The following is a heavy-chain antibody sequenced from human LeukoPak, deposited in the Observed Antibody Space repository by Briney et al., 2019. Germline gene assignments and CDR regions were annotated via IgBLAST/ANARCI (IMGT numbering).Heavy chain of an antibody. CDR3: ARDQGYYGSGSYYFRYYYGMDV. CDR2: INKRGRT. CDR1: GGSFMGYY. V-gene: IGHV4-34*01. J-gene: IGHJ6*04. Sequence: PETRSLTCAVYGGSFMGYYWSWIRHPPGRGREWIGEINKRGRTNYNPSLKRRVTISVDTSKNQFSLKLSSVTAADTAVYYCARDQGYYGSGSYYFRYYYGMDVWGKGTTVTVSS. D-gene: IGHD3-10*01.